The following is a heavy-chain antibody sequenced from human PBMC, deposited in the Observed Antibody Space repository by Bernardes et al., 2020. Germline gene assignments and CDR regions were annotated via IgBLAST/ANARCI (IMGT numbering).Heavy chain of an antibody. CDR1: GFTFRRYA. Sequence: LRLLCSSCGFTFRRYAMHWLQRAPGKGLEYVSAISSNGGSTYYADSVKGRFTISRDNSKNTLYLQMSSLRAEDTAVYYCVKDSGTGGDYWGQGTLVTVSS. V-gene: IGHV3-64D*06. CDR3: VKDSGTGGDY. J-gene: IGHJ4*02. CDR2: ISSNGGST. D-gene: IGHD1-1*01.